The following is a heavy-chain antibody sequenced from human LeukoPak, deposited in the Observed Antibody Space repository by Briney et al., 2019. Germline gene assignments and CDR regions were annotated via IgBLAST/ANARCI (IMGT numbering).Heavy chain of an antibody. J-gene: IGHJ4*02. CDR1: GYTFTGYY. CDR2: MNPNSGNT. CDR3: ARAHCSGGSCYSSLDYFDY. V-gene: IGHV1-8*03. Sequence: ASVKVSCKASGYTFTGYYMHWVRQAPGQGLEWMGWMNPNSGNTGYAQKFQGRVTITRNTSTSTAYMELSSLRSEDTAVYYCARAHCSGGSCYSSLDYFDYWGQGTLVTVSS. D-gene: IGHD2-15*01.